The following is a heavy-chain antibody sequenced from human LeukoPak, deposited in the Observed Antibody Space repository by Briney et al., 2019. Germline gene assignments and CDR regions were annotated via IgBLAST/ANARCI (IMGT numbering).Heavy chain of an antibody. CDR2: INAGNGNT. V-gene: IGHV1-3*01. CDR3: ARDSSNSGWYDY. J-gene: IGHJ4*02. Sequence: ASVKVSCKASGYTFTNYAMHWVRQAPGQRLEWMGWINAGNGNTKYSQKFQGRVTMTRDTSTSTVYMELSSLRSEDTAVYYCARDSSNSGWYDYWGQGTLVTVSS. D-gene: IGHD6-13*01. CDR1: GYTFTNYA.